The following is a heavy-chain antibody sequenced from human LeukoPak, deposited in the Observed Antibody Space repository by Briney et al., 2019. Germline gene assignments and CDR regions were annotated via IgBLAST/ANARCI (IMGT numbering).Heavy chain of an antibody. V-gene: IGHV3-7*01. CDR2: IKEDGSEK. CDR1: GFTFNAYW. D-gene: IGHD5-18*01. J-gene: IGHJ4*02. CDR3: AKEGGYRYDLDNPLEY. Sequence: GGSLRLSCAASGFTFNAYWMTWVRQAPGKGLEWVASIKEDGSEKYYVDSVKGRCTISRDNTNNSLYLQMNSLRVEDTAVYYCAKEGGYRYDLDNPLEYWGQGTLVTVSS.